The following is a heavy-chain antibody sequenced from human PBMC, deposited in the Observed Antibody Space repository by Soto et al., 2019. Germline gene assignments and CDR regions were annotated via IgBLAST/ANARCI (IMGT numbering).Heavy chain of an antibody. CDR2: INPNSGGT. J-gene: IGHJ4*02. Sequence: ASVKISCKASGYTFTGYYMHWVRQAPGQGLEWMGWINPNSGGTNYAQKFQGRVTMSRDTSISTAYMELSRLRSDDTAVYYCARAIRYSSGWYFDYWGQGTLVTVSS. D-gene: IGHD6-19*01. V-gene: IGHV1-2*02. CDR1: GYTFTGYY. CDR3: ARAIRYSSGWYFDY.